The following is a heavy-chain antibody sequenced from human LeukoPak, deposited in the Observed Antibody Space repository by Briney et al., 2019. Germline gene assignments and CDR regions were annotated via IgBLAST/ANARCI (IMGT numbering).Heavy chain of an antibody. V-gene: IGHV3-48*02. J-gene: IGHJ4*02. CDR2: ISSSSSAI. D-gene: IGHD3-10*01. CDR1: GFTFSSYS. CDR3: ARTGTLDY. Sequence: GSLRLSCAASGFTFSSYSMNWVRQAPGKGLERVSYISSSSSAIYYADSVKGRFTISRDNANNSVYLQMNSLRDEDTAVYYCARTGTLDYWGQGTLVTVSP.